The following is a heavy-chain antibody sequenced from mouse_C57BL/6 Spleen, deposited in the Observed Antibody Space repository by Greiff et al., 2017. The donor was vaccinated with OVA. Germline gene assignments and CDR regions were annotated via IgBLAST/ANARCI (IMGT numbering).Heavy chain of an antibody. V-gene: IGHV5-16*01. CDR1: GFTFSDYY. J-gene: IGHJ2*01. CDR2: INYDGSST. D-gene: IGHD4-1*01. CDR3: ARAANWDPYFDY. Sequence: EVQLQESEGGLVQPGSSMKLSCTASGFTFSDYYMAWVRQVPEKGLEWVANINYDGSSTYYLDSLKSRFIISRDNAKNILYLQMSSLKSEDTATYYCARAANWDPYFDYWGQGTTLTVSS.